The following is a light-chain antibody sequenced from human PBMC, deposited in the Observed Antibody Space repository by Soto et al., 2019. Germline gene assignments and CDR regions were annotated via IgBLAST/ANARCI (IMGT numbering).Light chain of an antibody. CDR2: DAS. CDR1: QSISSW. J-gene: IGKJ1*01. V-gene: IGKV1-5*01. CDR3: QQYNSYWT. Sequence: DIQMTQSPSTLSASVGDRVTITWRASQSISSWLAWYQQKPGKAPKLLIYDASSLESGVPSRFSGSGSGTEFTLTISSLQPHDFATYYCQQYNSYWTFGQGTKVDIK.